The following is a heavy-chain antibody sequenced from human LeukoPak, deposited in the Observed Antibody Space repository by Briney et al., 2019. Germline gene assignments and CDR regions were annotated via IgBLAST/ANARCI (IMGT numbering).Heavy chain of an antibody. CDR1: GYTFSNYY. CDR3: ARAHRGGGYSSSWFGLDY. CDR2: INPSGGST. J-gene: IGHJ4*02. V-gene: IGHV1-46*01. D-gene: IGHD6-13*01. Sequence: ASVKVSCKASGYTFSNYYMYWVRQAPGQGLEWMGLINPSGGSTNYAQKFQGRVTMTRDMSTSTVYMELRSLRSDDTAVYYCARAHRGGGYSSSWFGLDYWGQGTLVTVSS.